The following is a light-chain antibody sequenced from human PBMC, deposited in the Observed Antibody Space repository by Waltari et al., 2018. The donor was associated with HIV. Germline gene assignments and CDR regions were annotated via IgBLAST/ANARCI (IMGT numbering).Light chain of an antibody. V-gene: IGLV1-44*01. J-gene: IGLJ3*02. CDR3: AAWDDSLNGRV. CDR2: NNN. Sequence: QSVLTQPPSASGTPGQRLTISCSGSSSNIGSNTVYWYQQLPGTAPKLLIYNNNQRTSGVPDRFSGSKSGTSASLAISGLQSEDEADYYCAAWDDSLNGRVFGGGTKLTVL. CDR1: SSNIGSNT.